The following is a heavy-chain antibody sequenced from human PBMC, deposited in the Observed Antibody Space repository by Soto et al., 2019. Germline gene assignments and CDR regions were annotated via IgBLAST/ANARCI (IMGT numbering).Heavy chain of an antibody. CDR1: GFSFSSYW. CDR2: IKQDGREK. V-gene: IGHV3-7*03. Sequence: GGSLRLSCAASGFSFSSYWMTWVRQAPGKGLEWVANIKQDGREKYYVASVKGRLTISRDNDKNLLYLQMDSLTPDDTAVYYCAGDGVRNGAYNGWLDPWGQGTLVTVSS. CDR3: AGDGVRNGAYNGWLDP. J-gene: IGHJ5*02. D-gene: IGHD3-16*01.